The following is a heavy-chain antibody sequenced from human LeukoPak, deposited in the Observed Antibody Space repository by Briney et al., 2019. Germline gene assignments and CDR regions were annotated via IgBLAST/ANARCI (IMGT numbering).Heavy chain of an antibody. CDR2: TCYGSN. CDR3: ARGQNSAFDI. CDR1: GDSVSRNGVA. V-gene: IGHV6-1*01. Sequence: SQTLSLTCDISGDSVSRNGVAWTWIRQSPSRGLEWLGRTCYGSNEYSVSMRGRITIDTDASNNHFSLQLNSMTPEDTAMYYCARGQNSAFDIWSQGTMVTVSS. D-gene: IGHD1-7*01. J-gene: IGHJ3*02.